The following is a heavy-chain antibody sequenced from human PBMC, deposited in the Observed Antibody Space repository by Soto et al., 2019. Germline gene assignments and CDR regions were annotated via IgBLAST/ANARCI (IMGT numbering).Heavy chain of an antibody. V-gene: IGHV1-3*01. CDR3: ARDRVCFQWLLPSWGYYGMDV. CDR2: INAGNGNT. D-gene: IGHD3-22*01. CDR1: GYTFTSYA. Sequence: ASVKVSCKASGYTFTSYAMHWVRQAPGQRLEWMGWINAGNGNTKYSQKFQGRVTITRDTSASTAYMELSSLRSEDTAVYYCARDRVCFQWLLPSWGYYGMDVWGQGVTVTVSS. J-gene: IGHJ6*02.